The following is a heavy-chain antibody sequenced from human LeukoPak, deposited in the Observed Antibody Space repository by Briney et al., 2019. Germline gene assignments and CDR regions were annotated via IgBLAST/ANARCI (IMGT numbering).Heavy chain of an antibody. CDR1: GFTFSNYW. CDR2: IKSDGRST. V-gene: IGHV3-74*01. CDR3: VRDWSSSFDY. D-gene: IGHD2-8*02. J-gene: IGHJ4*02. Sequence: PGXXLRLSCAASGFTFSNYWMDWVRQAPGKGRGWVSSIKSDGRSTNYASSVKGRFTISRDNAKNTLFLQMHSLRAEDTAVYYCVRDWSSSFDYWGQGTLVTVSS.